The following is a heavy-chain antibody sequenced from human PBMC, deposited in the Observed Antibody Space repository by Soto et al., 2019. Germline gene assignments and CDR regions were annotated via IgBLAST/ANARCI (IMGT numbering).Heavy chain of an antibody. V-gene: IGHV1-24*01. J-gene: IGHJ4*02. Sequence: GASVKVSCKAFGYTFSNYYMHWLRQAPGQGLEWMGGFDPEDGETIYAQKFQGRVTMTEDTSTDTAYMELSSLRSEDTAVYYCATPPYSGYERALDYWGQGTLVTVSS. CDR2: FDPEDGET. CDR1: GYTFSNYY. D-gene: IGHD5-12*01. CDR3: ATPPYSGYERALDY.